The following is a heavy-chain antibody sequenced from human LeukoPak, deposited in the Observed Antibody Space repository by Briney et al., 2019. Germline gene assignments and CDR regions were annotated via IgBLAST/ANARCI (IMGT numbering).Heavy chain of an antibody. Sequence: SQTLSLTRAISGDSVSSNSAAWSWIRQSPLRGLEWLGRTYYRLKWYAHYAVSVKSRITINPDTSKNHFSLQLNSVTPEDTAIYYCARDRDTGGYFRETPHWYIDLWGRGTLVTVSS. V-gene: IGHV6-1*01. J-gene: IGHJ2*01. CDR2: TYYRLKWYA. CDR1: GDSVSSNSAA. CDR3: ARDRDTGGYFRETPHWYIDL. D-gene: IGHD3-22*01.